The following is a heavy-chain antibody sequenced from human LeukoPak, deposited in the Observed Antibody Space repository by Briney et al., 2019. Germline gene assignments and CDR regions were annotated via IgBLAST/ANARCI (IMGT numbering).Heavy chain of an antibody. CDR2: ISSSSSYI. CDR3: ARDHLAGTTRVSWFDP. V-gene: IGHV3-11*05. CDR1: GFTFSDYY. J-gene: IGHJ5*02. Sequence: PGGSLRLSCAASGFTFSDYYMSWVRQAPGKGLEWVSSISSSSSYIYYADSVKGRFTISRDNAKNSLYLQMNSLRAEDAAVYYCARDHLAGTTRVSWFDPWGQGTLVTVSS. D-gene: IGHD1-7*01.